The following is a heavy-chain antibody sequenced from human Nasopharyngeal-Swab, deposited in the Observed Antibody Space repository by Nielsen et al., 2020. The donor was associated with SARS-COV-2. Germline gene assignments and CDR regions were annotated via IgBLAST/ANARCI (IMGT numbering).Heavy chain of an antibody. CDR2: TYYGSKWYN. CDR3: ARGFLQTCFDY. Sequence: SQTLSLTCAISGDSVSSNNVGWNWLRQSPSRGLEWLGRTYYGSKWYNHYAPSVKSRVTIKPDTSKNQFSLQMDSVTPEDSAVYYCARGFLQTCFDYWGPGTLGTVSS. J-gene: IGHJ4*01. CDR1: GDSVSSNNVG. V-gene: IGHV6-1*01.